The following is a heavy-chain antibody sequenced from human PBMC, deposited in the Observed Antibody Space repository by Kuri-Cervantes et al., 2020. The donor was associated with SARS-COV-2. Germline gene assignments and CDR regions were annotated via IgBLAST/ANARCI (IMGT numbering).Heavy chain of an antibody. Sequence: SETLSLTCTVSGGSISSYYWSWIRQPPGKGLEWIGYIYYSGSTNYNPSLKSRVTISVDTSKNQFSLKLSSVTAADTAVYYCARHALMVREEDYFDYWGQGTLVTVSS. CDR1: GGSISSYY. V-gene: IGHV4-59*08. J-gene: IGHJ4*02. D-gene: IGHD3-10*01. CDR2: IYYSGST. CDR3: ARHALMVREEDYFDY.